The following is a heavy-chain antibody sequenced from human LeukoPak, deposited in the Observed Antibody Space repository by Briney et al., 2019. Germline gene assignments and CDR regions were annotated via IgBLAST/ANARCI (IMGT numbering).Heavy chain of an antibody. V-gene: IGHV3-48*04. J-gene: IGHJ4*02. CDR2: ISSSRGTT. CDR3: AREIYRSGYSYGYHY. Sequence: PGGSLRLSCVDFGFTLSIYSMNWVRQAPGKRLEWISYISSSRGTTYYADSVKGRFTISRDNAKNSLYLQMNGLRAEDAGVYYCAREIYRSGYSYGYHYWGQGTLVTVSS. CDR1: GFTLSIYS. D-gene: IGHD5-18*01.